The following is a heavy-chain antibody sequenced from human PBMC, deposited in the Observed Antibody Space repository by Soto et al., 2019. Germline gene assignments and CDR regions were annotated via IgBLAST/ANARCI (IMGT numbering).Heavy chain of an antibody. J-gene: IGHJ5*02. V-gene: IGHV5-51*01. CDR3: ARRSGSGGSRWFDP. D-gene: IGHD2-15*01. CDR2: IHPGNSDT. Sequence: GESLKISCKASGYSFTTYWIGWVRQMPGKGLEWMGLIHPGNSDTRYSPSFQGQVTISADKSITTAYLQWSSPKASGTAIYYCARRSGSGGSRWFDPWGQGTLVTVSS. CDR1: GYSFTTYW.